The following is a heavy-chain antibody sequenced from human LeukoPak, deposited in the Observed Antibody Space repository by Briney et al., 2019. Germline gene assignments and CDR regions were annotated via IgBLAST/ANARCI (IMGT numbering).Heavy chain of an antibody. D-gene: IGHD3-22*01. J-gene: IGHJ4*02. CDR3: ARDLNYYDSSGYYDGGDY. V-gene: IGHV4-4*02. CDR2: IYHSGST. CDR1: GGSISSSNW. Sequence: PSETLSLTCAVSGGSISSSNWWSWVRQPPGKGLEWIGGIYHSGSTNYNPSLKSRVTISVDKSKNQFSLKLSSVTAADTAVYYCARDLNYYDSSGYYDGGDYWGQGTLVTVSS.